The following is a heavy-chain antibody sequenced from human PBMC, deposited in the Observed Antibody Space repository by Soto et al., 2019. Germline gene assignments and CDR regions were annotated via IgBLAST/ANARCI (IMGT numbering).Heavy chain of an antibody. V-gene: IGHV1-69*13. J-gene: IGHJ6*02. Sequence: SVKVSCKASGGTFSSYAISWVRQAPGQGLEWMGGIIPIFGTANYAQKFRGRVTITADESTSTAYLELSSLRSEDTAVYYCARGGLRFLESHGMDVWGQGTTVTVSS. D-gene: IGHD3-3*01. CDR2: IIPIFGTA. CDR3: ARGGLRFLESHGMDV. CDR1: GGTFSSYA.